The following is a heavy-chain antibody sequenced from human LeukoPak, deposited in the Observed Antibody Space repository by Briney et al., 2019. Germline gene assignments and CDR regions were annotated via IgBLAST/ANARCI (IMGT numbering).Heavy chain of an antibody. V-gene: IGHV4-59*01. D-gene: IGHD6-19*01. CDR1: GGSISSYY. Sequence: SETLSLTCTVSGGSISSYYWSWIRQPPGKGLEWIGYIYYSGSTNYNPSLKSRVTISVDTSKNQFSLKLSSVTAADTAVYYCAREGGSGHFDYWGQGTLVTVSS. CDR2: IYYSGST. J-gene: IGHJ4*02. CDR3: AREGGSGHFDY.